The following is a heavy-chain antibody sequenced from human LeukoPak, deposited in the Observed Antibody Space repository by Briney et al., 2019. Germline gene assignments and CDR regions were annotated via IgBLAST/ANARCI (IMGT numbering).Heavy chain of an antibody. J-gene: IGHJ4*02. V-gene: IGHV1-18*01. Sequence: ASVKVSCKASGYTFTSYGISCVRQAPGQGLEWMRWNSAYNGNTNYAQKLQCRVTMTTDTSTSTAYMELRSLRSDDTAVYYCARDSRYYYGSGSYLMFDYWGQGTLVTVSS. D-gene: IGHD3-10*01. CDR1: GYTFTSYG. CDR3: ARDSRYYYGSGSYLMFDY. CDR2: NSAYNGNT.